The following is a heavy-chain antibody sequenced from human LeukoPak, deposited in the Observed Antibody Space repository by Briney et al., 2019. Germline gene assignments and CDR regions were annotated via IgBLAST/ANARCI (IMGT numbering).Heavy chain of an antibody. D-gene: IGHD3-3*01. CDR2: IKQDGSEK. V-gene: IGHV3-7*01. CDR3: ARDQTGWYYDVLRGYRYYYYMDV. Sequence: PGGSLRLSCAASGFTFSSYWMSWVRQAPGKGLEWVANIKQDGSEKYYVDSVEGRFTISRDNAKNSLYLQMNSLRAEDTAVYYCARDQTGWYYDVLRGYRYYYYMDVWGKGTTVTVSS. J-gene: IGHJ6*03. CDR1: GFTFSSYW.